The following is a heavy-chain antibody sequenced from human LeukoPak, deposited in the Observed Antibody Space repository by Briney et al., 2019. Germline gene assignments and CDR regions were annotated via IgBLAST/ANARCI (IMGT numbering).Heavy chain of an antibody. CDR1: GFAFSRYA. Sequence: GGSLRLSCAASGFAFSRYAMSWVRQAPGKGLEWVSLIRGSGGSTYYADSVKGRFTISRDNSKNTLSLQMNSLRAEDTAVYYCAKEYYDSSAYYFPDAFDVWGQGTMVTVSS. J-gene: IGHJ3*01. D-gene: IGHD3-22*01. CDR3: AKEYYDSSAYYFPDAFDV. CDR2: IRGSGGST. V-gene: IGHV3-23*01.